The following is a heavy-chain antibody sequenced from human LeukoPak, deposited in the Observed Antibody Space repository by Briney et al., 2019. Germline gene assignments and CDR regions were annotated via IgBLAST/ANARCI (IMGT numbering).Heavy chain of an antibody. V-gene: IGHV1-2*02. D-gene: IGHD3-10*01. Sequence: ASVKVSCKASGYAFTGYYMHWVRQAPGQGLEWMGWINPNSGGTNYAQKFQGRVTMTRDTSISTAYMELSRLRSDDTAVYYCASHYYGSGSYPMYGMDVWGQGTTVTVSS. CDR2: INPNSGGT. J-gene: IGHJ6*02. CDR1: GYAFTGYY. CDR3: ASHYYGSGSYPMYGMDV.